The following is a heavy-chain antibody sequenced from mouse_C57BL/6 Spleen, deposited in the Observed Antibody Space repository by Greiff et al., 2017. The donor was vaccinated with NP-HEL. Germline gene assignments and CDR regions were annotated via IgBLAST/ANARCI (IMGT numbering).Heavy chain of an antibody. V-gene: IGHV1-4*01. J-gene: IGHJ2*01. CDR3: ARWGYYYGSSLDFDY. D-gene: IGHD1-1*01. CDR1: GYTFTSYT. Sequence: QVQLQQSGAELARPGASVKMSCKASGYTFTSYTMHWVKQRPGQGLEWIGYINPSSGYTKYNQKFKDKATLTADKSSSTAYMQLSSLTSEDSAVYYCARWGYYYGSSLDFDYWGQGTTLTVSS. CDR2: INPSSGYT.